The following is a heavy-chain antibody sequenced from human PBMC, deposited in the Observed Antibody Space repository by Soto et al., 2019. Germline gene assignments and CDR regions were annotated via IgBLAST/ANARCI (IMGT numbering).Heavy chain of an antibody. CDR2: IIPIFGTA. Sequence: QVQLVQSGAEVKKPGSSVKVSCTASGGTFSSYAISWVRQAPGQGLEWMGGIIPIFGTANYAQKFQGRVTITADESTSTADMELGRLCTEDTGVYYCARGGGGWLQLTHGFDYWGQGTLVTVSS. CDR3: ARGGGGWLQLTHGFDY. CDR1: GGTFSSYA. D-gene: IGHD5-12*01. V-gene: IGHV1-69*01. J-gene: IGHJ4*02.